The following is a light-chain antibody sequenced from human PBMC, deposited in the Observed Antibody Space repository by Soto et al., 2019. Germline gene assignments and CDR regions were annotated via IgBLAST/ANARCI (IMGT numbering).Light chain of an antibody. V-gene: IGLV1-44*01. CDR3: AAWDGSLKGYV. J-gene: IGLJ1*01. Sequence: QSVLTQPPSTSGTPGQMVTISCSGSSSNIGSNTVNWYQQLPGTAPKLLIYRNNQRPSGVPDRFSGSKSGTSASLAISGLQSEDEADYYCAAWDGSLKGYVFATGTKVTVL. CDR2: RNN. CDR1: SSNIGSNT.